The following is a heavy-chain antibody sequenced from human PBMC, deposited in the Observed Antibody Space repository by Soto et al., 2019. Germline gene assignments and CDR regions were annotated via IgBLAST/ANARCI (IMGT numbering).Heavy chain of an antibody. CDR1: GYTFTSYD. CDR3: ARGRGLDFWSGYFPWNRDYHYGMDV. J-gene: IGHJ6*02. Sequence: ASVKVSCKASGYTFTSYDINWVRQATGQGLEWMGWMNPNSGNTGYAQKFQGRVTMTRNTSISTAYMELSSLRSEDTAVYYCARGRGLDFWSGYFPWNRDYHYGMDVWGQGTTVTVS. V-gene: IGHV1-8*01. CDR2: MNPNSGNT. D-gene: IGHD3-3*01.